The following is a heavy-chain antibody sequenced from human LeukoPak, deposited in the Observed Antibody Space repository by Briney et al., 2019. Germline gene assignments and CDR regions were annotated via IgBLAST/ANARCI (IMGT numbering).Heavy chain of an antibody. J-gene: IGHJ3*02. CDR3: AGSSGYHGAFDI. V-gene: IGHV1-2*02. CDR2: INPNSGGT. CDR1: GYTFTGYY. D-gene: IGHD3-22*01. Sequence: EASVKVSCKASGYTFTGYYMHWVRQAPGQGLEWMGWINPNSGGTNYAQKFQGRVTMTRDTSISTAYMELSRLRSDDTAVYYCAGSSGYHGAFDIWGQGTMVTVSS.